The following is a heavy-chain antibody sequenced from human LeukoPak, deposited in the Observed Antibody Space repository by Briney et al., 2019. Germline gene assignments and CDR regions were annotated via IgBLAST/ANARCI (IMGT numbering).Heavy chain of an antibody. J-gene: IGHJ6*03. CDR1: GFTFSNYW. D-gene: IGHD2-21*02. CDR2: IKDDGSET. Sequence: GGSLRLSCAASGFTFSNYWMNWVRQAPGKGLEWVASIKDDGSETYHVDSVKGRFTIARDNAQNSLYLQMNSLRAEDTAVYYCARNGAPVVTAITPYYYYMDVWGKGTTVTVSS. V-gene: IGHV3-7*03. CDR3: ARNGAPVVTAITPYYYYMDV.